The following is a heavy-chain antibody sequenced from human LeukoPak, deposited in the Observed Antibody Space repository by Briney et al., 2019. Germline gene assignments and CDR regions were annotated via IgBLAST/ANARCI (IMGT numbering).Heavy chain of an antibody. D-gene: IGHD3-22*01. J-gene: IGHJ1*01. Sequence: ASVKVSCKASGYTFNSYDINWVRQATGQGLEWMGWMNPNCGNTGYAQKFQGRVTMTRNTSISTAYMELSSLRSEDTAVYYCARMPYDSSGYYSRSSEYFQHWGQGTLVTVSS. CDR3: ARMPYDSSGYYSRSSEYFQH. V-gene: IGHV1-8*01. CDR1: GYTFNSYD. CDR2: MNPNCGNT.